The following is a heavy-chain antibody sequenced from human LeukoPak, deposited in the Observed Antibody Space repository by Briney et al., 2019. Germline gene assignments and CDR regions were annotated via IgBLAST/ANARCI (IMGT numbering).Heavy chain of an antibody. CDR3: AREKAYYDILTGFSSYYYGMDV. D-gene: IGHD3-9*01. J-gene: IGHJ6*02. CDR2: ISAYNGNT. V-gene: IGHV1-18*01. CDR1: GYTFTSYG. Sequence: ASVKVSCKASGYTFTSYGISWVRQAPGQGLEWMGWISAYNGNTNYAQRLQGRVTMTTDTSTSTAYMELRSLRSDDTAVYYCAREKAYYDILTGFSSYYYGMDVWGQGTTVTVSS.